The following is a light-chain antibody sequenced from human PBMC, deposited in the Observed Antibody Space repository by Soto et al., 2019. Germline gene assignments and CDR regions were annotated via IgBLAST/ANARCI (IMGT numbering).Light chain of an antibody. CDR3: QQYSSSLWT. J-gene: IGKJ1*01. Sequence: PGERATLSCRASQSISSYLAWYQQKPGQAPRLLIYEASNRATGIPARFSGSGSGTDFTLTISSLEPEDFAVYYCQQYSSSLWTFGQGTKVDIK. CDR2: EAS. CDR1: QSISSY. V-gene: IGKV3-11*01.